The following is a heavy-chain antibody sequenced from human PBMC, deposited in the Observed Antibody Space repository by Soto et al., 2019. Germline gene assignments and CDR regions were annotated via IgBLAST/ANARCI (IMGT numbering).Heavy chain of an antibody. CDR1: GFTFSSYG. Sequence: EVQLLESGGGLVQPGGSLRLSCAASGFTFSSYGMSWVRQAPGKGLEWVSSITGSAGSTYYADSVKGRFTISRDNSKNPLYLQMTSLRAEDTAVYYCAKDRNRWLRFDLGYWGQGTLVTVSS. CDR3: AKDRNRWLRFDLGY. V-gene: IGHV3-23*01. D-gene: IGHD5-12*01. J-gene: IGHJ4*02. CDR2: ITGSAGST.